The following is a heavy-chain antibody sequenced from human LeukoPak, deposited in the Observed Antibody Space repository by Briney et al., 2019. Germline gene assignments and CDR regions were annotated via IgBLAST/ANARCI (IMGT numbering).Heavy chain of an antibody. CDR3: ARDSYDILTGYRYFDY. Sequence: SETLSLTCTVSGGSISSYYWSWIRQPAGKGLEWIGRIYTSGSTNYNPSLKSRVTMSVDTSKNQFSLKLSSVTAADTAVYYCARDSYDILTGYRYFDYWGQGTLVTVSS. CDR2: IYTSGST. V-gene: IGHV4-4*07. CDR1: GGSISSYY. J-gene: IGHJ4*02. D-gene: IGHD3-9*01.